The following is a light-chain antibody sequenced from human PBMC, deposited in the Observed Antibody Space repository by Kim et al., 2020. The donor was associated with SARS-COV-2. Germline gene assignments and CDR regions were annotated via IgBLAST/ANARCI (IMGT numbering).Light chain of an antibody. V-gene: IGLV2-11*01. CDR2: DVS. J-gene: IGLJ2*01. CDR1: SSDVGNYNY. Sequence: GHSVTISCTGPSSDVGNYNYVSWYQHHPGKAPKLMIYDVSKRPSGVPDRFSGSKSGNTASLTISGLQAEDEADYYCCSYAGSYTVVFGGGTQLTVL. CDR3: CSYAGSYTVV.